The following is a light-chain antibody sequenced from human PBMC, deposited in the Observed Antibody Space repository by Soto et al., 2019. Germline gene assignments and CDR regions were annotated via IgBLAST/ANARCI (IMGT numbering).Light chain of an antibody. V-gene: IGKV3-11*01. Sequence: EIVLTQSPATLSLSPGERATLSCRASQSVSNFLAWYQQRPGQAPRLLLYGASNRATGIPARFSGSGSGTDFTLTISSLEPEDFAVYYCQQRSNWRTFGQGTKVDIK. J-gene: IGKJ1*01. CDR3: QQRSNWRT. CDR1: QSVSNF. CDR2: GAS.